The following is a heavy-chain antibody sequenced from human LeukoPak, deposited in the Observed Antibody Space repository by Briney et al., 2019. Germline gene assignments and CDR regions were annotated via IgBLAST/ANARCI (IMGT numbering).Heavy chain of an antibody. CDR1: GGSVSSGSYY. J-gene: IGHJ3*02. Sequence: PSETLSLTCAVSGGSVSSGSYYWSWIRQPPGKGLEWIGYIYYSGSANYNPSLKSRVTISVDTSKNEFSLRLSSVTAADTAVYYCASSPRSDSSGYYPLDAFDIWGQGTMVTVSS. V-gene: IGHV4-61*01. D-gene: IGHD3-22*01. CDR3: ASSPRSDSSGYYPLDAFDI. CDR2: IYYSGSA.